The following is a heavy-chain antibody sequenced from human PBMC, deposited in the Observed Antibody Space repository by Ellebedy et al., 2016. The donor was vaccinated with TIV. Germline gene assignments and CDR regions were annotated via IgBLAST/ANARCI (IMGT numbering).Heavy chain of an antibody. CDR1: GGSISSGDYY. D-gene: IGHD3-3*01. CDR3: ARGYWPKGWSGTYFDY. V-gene: IGHV4-30-4*01. Sequence: SETLSLXXTVSGGSISSGDYYWSWIRQPPGKGLEWIGYNYYSGSTYYNPSLKSRVTISVDTSKNQFSLKLSSVTAADTAVYYCARGYWPKGWSGTYFDYWGQGTLVTVSS. J-gene: IGHJ4*02. CDR2: NYYSGST.